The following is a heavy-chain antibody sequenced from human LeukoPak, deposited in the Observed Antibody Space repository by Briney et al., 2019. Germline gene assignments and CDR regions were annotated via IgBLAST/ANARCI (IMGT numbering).Heavy chain of an antibody. D-gene: IGHD3-10*01. CDR3: ARSSGSGSYYSFDY. V-gene: IGHV1-8*02. Sequence: ASVKVSCKASGGTFSSYAISWVRQAPGQGLEWMGWMNPNSGNTGYAQKFQGRVTMTRNTSISTAYMELSSLRSEDTAVYYCARSSGSGSYYSFDYWGQGTLVTVSS. CDR2: MNPNSGNT. J-gene: IGHJ4*02. CDR1: GGTFSSYA.